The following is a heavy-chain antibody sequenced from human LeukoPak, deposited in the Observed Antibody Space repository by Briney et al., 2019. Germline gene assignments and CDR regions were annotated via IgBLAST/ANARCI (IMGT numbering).Heavy chain of an antibody. D-gene: IGHD5-12*01. J-gene: IGHJ4*02. V-gene: IGHV4-59*01. CDR3: AASFGGYVLDY. CDR1: GVSIGSYH. Sequence: SETLSLTCTVSGVSIGSYHWNWIRQPPGKGLEWIGIAFYSGGTNYNPSLKSRVAISGDTSKNQSALKLSSVTAADTAVYYCAASFGGYVLDYWGQGALVIVSS. CDR2: AFYSGGT.